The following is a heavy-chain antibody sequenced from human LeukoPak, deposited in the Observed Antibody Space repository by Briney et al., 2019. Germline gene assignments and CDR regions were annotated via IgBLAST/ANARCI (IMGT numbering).Heavy chain of an antibody. CDR2: IIPIFGTA. Sequence: ASVKVSCKASGGTFSSYAISWVRQAPGQGLEWMGGIIPIFGTANYAQKFQGRVTITADESTSTAYMELSSLRSEDTAVYCCARAIYNWNRKAFDIWGQGTMVTVSS. D-gene: IGHD1/OR15-1a*01. J-gene: IGHJ3*02. CDR1: GGTFSSYA. V-gene: IGHV1-69*13. CDR3: ARAIYNWNRKAFDI.